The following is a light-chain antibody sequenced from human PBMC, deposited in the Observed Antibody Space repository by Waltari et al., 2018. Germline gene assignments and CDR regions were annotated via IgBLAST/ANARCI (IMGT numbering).Light chain of an antibody. J-gene: IGLJ2*01. CDR2: KDT. CDR3: QSADSTSTHVV. Sequence: SYELTQPPSVSVSPGQPATITCSGDALPKQFAFWYQQKPGQAPVPVTYKDTERPSGIPDRFSGSTSGTTVTLTISGVQAEDEADYYCQSADSTSTHVVFGGGTKLTVL. V-gene: IGLV3-25*03. CDR1: ALPKQF.